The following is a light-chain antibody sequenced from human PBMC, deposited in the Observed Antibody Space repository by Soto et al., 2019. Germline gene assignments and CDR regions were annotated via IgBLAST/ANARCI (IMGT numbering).Light chain of an antibody. CDR3: QQYNNWPALT. Sequence: EIVMTQYPATLSVSPGERATLSCRASQSVRSNLAWYQQKPGQAPRLLIYGASTRATGIPARFSGSGSGTEFSLIISSLQSEDIAVYYCQQYNNWPALTFGGGTKVEIK. CDR2: GAS. CDR1: QSVRSN. V-gene: IGKV3-15*01. J-gene: IGKJ4*01.